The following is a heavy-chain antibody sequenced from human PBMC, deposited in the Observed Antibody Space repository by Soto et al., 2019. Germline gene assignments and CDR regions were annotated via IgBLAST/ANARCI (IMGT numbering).Heavy chain of an antibody. D-gene: IGHD3-22*01. CDR1: GFTFSSYG. CDR3: ARRSSYDSSGYYSY. V-gene: IGHV3-33*01. Sequence: QVQLVESGGGVVQPGGSLRLSCAASGFTFSSYGMHWVRQAPGKGLEWVAVIWYDGSNKYYADSVKGRFTISRDNSKNTLYLQMNSLRAEDTAVYYCARRSSYDSSGYYSYWGQGTLVTVSS. CDR2: IWYDGSNK. J-gene: IGHJ4*02.